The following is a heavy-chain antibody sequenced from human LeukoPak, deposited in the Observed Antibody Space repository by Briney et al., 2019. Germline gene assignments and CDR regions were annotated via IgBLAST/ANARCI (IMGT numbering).Heavy chain of an antibody. V-gene: IGHV3-7*05. CDR1: GFTFSSYA. CDR2: INQDGSDK. J-gene: IGHJ6*02. Sequence: GGSLRLSCPASGFTFSSYAMTWVRQAPGKGLEWVANINQDGSDKYYVDSVKGRFTVSRDNAKNSLYLQINSLRADDTAVYYCATGSFRRVRDVGGQGTTVTVSS. CDR3: ATGSFRRVRDV. D-gene: IGHD1-26*01.